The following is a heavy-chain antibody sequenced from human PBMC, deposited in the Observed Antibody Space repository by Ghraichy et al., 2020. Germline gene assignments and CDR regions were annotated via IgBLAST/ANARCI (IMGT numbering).Heavy chain of an antibody. CDR1: GYTFTTYG. J-gene: IGHJ5*02. V-gene: IGHV1-18*01. Sequence: ASVKVSCKASGYTFTTYGIGWVRQAPGQGLEWMGWISAYNGNTNYAQKLQGRVTMTTDTSTSTAYMELRSLRSDDTAVYYCARDRAHHDILTGPRNWFDPWGQGTLV. CDR3: ARDRAHHDILTGPRNWFDP. CDR2: ISAYNGNT. D-gene: IGHD3-9*01.